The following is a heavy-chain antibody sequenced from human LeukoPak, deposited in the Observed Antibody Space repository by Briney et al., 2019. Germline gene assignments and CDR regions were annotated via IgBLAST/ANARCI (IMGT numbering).Heavy chain of an antibody. J-gene: IGHJ4*02. CDR2: ISSRATTI. D-gene: IGHD2-2*01. V-gene: IGHV3-11*04. Sequence: GGSLRLSCAASGFSFSDYYMSWVRQAPGKGLEWISYISSRATTIKYADSVKGRFTISRDNSKNTLYLQMNSLRAEDTAVYYCARVEGVVPAAMSIDYWGQGTLVTVSS. CDR3: ARVEGVVPAAMSIDY. CDR1: GFSFSDYY.